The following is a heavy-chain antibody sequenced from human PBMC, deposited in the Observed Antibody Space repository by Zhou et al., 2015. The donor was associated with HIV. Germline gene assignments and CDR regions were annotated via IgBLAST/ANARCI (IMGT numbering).Heavy chain of an antibody. CDR1: GGTFSGSD. CDR2: ITPMFEIH. D-gene: IGHD1-14*01. J-gene: IGHJ3*01. Sequence: LVQSGTEVRKPGSSVKVSCKASGGTFSGSDXSWVRQAPGQGLEWMGGITPMFEIHKYAQKFRARLTISVDKITDTAYMELSSLTSEDTAIYFCARSSVNHDDAFDLWGQGTNLIVSS. V-gene: IGHV1-69*17. CDR3: ARSSVNHDDAFDL.